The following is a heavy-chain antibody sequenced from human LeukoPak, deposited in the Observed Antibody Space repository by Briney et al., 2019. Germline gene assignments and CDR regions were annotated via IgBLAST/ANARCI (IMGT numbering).Heavy chain of an antibody. CDR2: IYYSGST. CDR3: ARGYGSRSYPFDY. D-gene: IGHD3-10*01. CDR1: GGSISSYY. J-gene: IGHJ4*02. V-gene: IGHV4-59*01. Sequence: SATLSLTCTVSGGSISSYYWSWIRQPPGKGLEWIGYIYYSGSTNYNPSLKSRVTISVDTSKNQFSLKLSSVTAADTAVYYCARGYGSRSYPFDYWGQGTLVTVSS.